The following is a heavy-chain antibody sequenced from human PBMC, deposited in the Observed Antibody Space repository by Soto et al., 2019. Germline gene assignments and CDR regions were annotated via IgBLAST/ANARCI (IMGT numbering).Heavy chain of an antibody. J-gene: IGHJ3*02. CDR2: IKQDGSEN. V-gene: IGHV3-7*01. Sequence: EVQLVESGGGLVQPGGSLRLPCAASGFTFRSYWMSWVRQTPGKGLEWVANIKQDGSENYYVDSVKGRFTISRDNAENSLYLQMKSLRVDDTAVYYCANMDYGDYGTGAFDIWGQGTMVTVSS. CDR3: ANMDYGDYGTGAFDI. CDR1: GFTFRSYW. D-gene: IGHD4-17*01.